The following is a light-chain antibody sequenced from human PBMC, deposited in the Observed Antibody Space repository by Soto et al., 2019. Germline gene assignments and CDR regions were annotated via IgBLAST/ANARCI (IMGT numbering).Light chain of an antibody. Sequence: SYELTQPPSVSVAPGKTASISCGGNDIGSKGVHWYQQKPGQAPVLVIYSDTDLPPLITERFSGSNSANLATLTISRVEAGDEADYYCQVWDSGSAHVVFGGGTKLTVL. V-gene: IGLV3-21*01. CDR3: QVWDSGSAHVV. CDR1: DIGSKG. J-gene: IGLJ2*01. CDR2: SDT.